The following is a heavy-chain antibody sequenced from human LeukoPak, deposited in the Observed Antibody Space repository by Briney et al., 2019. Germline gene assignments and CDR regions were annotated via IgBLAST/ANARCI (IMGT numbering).Heavy chain of an antibody. J-gene: IGHJ5*02. V-gene: IGHV4-59*11. CDR1: GGSISSHY. D-gene: IGHD3-3*01. CDR2: IYYIGST. CDR3: ARDLGTQYDFWSGYYTNNWFDP. Sequence: SETLSLTCTVSGGSISSHYWSWIRQPPGKGVEGIGYIYYIGSTNYNPSLKSRVTISVDTSKNQFSLKLSSVTAADTAVYYCARDLGTQYDFWSGYYTNNWFDPWGQGTLVTVSS.